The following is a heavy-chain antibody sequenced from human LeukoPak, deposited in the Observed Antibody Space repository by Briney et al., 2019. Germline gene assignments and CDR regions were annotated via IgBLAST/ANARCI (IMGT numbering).Heavy chain of an antibody. D-gene: IGHD4-17*01. V-gene: IGHV1-2*02. CDR2: INPNSGGT. CDR1: GYTFTSYY. Sequence: ASVKVSCKASGYTFTSYYVHWVRQAPGQGLEWMGWINPNSGGTNYAQKFQGRVTMTRDTSISTAYMELSRLRSDDTAVYYCARGGRTVTTSFDYWGQEPWSPSPQ. J-gene: IGHJ4*01. CDR3: ARGGRTVTTSFDY.